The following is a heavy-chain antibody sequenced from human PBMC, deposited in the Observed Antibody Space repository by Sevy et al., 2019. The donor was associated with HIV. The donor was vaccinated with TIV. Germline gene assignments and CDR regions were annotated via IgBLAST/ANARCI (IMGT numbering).Heavy chain of an antibody. Sequence: SETLSLTCTVSGGSISSYYWSWIRQPPGKGLEWVGYIYYSGRTNYNPSLKSRFTISVDTSKNQFSRKLSSVTAADTAVYYCERVRTGTEMWDNWFDPWGQGTLVTVSS. J-gene: IGHJ5*02. CDR2: IYYSGRT. CDR1: GGSISSYY. CDR3: ERVRTGTEMWDNWFDP. V-gene: IGHV4-59*01. D-gene: IGHD1-7*01.